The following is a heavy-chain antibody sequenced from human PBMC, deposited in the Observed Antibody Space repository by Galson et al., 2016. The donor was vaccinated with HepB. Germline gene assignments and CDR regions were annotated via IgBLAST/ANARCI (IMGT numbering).Heavy chain of an antibody. Sequence: SLRLSCAASGFTFSNYGIHWVRQAPGKGLEWVAVISYDGSHKFYGDSVKGRFSIFRDNSKNTVDLQMNSLRAADTSVYYCAKDREGGGFDYWGQGTLVTVSS. CDR3: AKDREGGGFDY. V-gene: IGHV3-30*18. CDR2: ISYDGSHK. CDR1: GFTFSNYG. D-gene: IGHD1-26*01. J-gene: IGHJ4*02.